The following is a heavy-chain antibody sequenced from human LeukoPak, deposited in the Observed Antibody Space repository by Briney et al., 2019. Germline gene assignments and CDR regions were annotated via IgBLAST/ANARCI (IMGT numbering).Heavy chain of an antibody. D-gene: IGHD3-9*01. CDR3: ARMDYDILTGYYPFDY. Sequence: PSETLSLTCTVSGGPISSSSYYWGWIRQPPGKELEWIGSIYYSGSTYYNPSLKSRVTISVDTSKNQFSLKLSSATAADTAVYYCARMDYDILTGYYPFDYWGQGTLVTVSS. CDR1: GGPISSSSYY. CDR2: IYYSGST. V-gene: IGHV4-39*07. J-gene: IGHJ4*02.